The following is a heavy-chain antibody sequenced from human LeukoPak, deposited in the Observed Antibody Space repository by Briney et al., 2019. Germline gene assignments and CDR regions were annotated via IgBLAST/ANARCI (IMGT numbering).Heavy chain of an antibody. J-gene: IGHJ4*02. CDR2: IKTKAQSYTT. V-gene: IGHV3-72*01. Sequence: PGGSLRLSCAASGFTFSSYEMNWVRQAPGKGLEWLGRIKTKAQSYTTEYAASVKGRFTLSRDDSKNSLFLQMNGLKTEDTAMYYCVSDSSGSLYWGQGTLVTVSS. D-gene: IGHD6-19*01. CDR1: GFTFSSYE. CDR3: VSDSSGSLY.